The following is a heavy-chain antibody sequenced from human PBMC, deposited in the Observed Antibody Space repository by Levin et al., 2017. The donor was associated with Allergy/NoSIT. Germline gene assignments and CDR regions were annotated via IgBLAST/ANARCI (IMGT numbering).Heavy chain of an antibody. Sequence: GESLKISCAASGFTFSSYGMHWVRQAPGKGLEWVAVISYDGSNKYYVDSVKGRFTISRDNSKNTLYLQMNSLRAEDTAVYYCAKGALYYYYYGMDVWGQGTTVTVSS. CDR2: ISYDGSNK. V-gene: IGHV3-30*18. J-gene: IGHJ6*02. CDR1: GFTFSSYG. CDR3: AKGALYYYYYGMDV.